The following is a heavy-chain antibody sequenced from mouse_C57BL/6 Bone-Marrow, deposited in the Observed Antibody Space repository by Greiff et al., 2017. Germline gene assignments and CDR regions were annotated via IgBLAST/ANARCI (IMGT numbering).Heavy chain of an antibody. J-gene: IGHJ3*01. CDR1: GFTFSDYG. V-gene: IGHV5-17*01. Sequence: EVKLMESGGGLVKPGGSLKLSCAASGFTFSDYGLHWVRQAPEKGLEWVAYISSGSSTIYYADTVKGRFTISRDNAKNTLFLQMTSLRSEDTAMYYWATERFAYWGQGNLVTGSA. CDR3: ATERFAY. CDR2: ISSGSSTI.